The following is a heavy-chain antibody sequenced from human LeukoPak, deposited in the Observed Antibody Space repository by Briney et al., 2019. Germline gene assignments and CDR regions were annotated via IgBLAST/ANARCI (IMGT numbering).Heavy chain of an antibody. CDR3: AKDVSSWYGYFDY. CDR1: GFTFSNFW. D-gene: IGHD6-13*01. V-gene: IGHV3-7*03. J-gene: IGHJ4*02. Sequence: GGSLRLSCTASGFTFSNFWMGWVRQAPGKGLEWVANIKQDETEKFYLGSVKGRFTISRDNAKNSLYLQMNSLRAEDTAVYYCAKDVSSWYGYFDYWGQGTLVTVSS. CDR2: IKQDETEK.